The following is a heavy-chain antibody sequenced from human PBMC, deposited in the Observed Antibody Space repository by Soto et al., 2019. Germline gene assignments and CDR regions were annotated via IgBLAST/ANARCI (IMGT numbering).Heavy chain of an antibody. CDR3: ALDNIPAAPDYFDY. V-gene: IGHV3-30-3*01. CDR2: MSPSGAEK. CDR1: GFSFSTNV. Sequence: QVQLVESGGAVVQPGTSLRLSCAASGFSFSTNVLHWVRQAPGKGLEWVAVMSPSGAEKYYTDSVKGRFIISRDNSKNTLYLHMNSLTTDDTAVYYCALDNIPAAPDYFDYWGQGTLVTVSS. D-gene: IGHD2-2*01. J-gene: IGHJ4*02.